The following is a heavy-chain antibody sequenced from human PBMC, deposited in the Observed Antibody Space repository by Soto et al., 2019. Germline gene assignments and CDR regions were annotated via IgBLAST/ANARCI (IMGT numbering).Heavy chain of an antibody. CDR1: GFSLNTSGVG. CDR3: AHRRGYDILTGINFDY. D-gene: IGHD3-9*01. V-gene: IGHV2-5*02. Sequence: QITLKESGPTLVKPTQTLTLTCTFSGFSLNTSGVGVGWIRQPPGKALEWLALIYWDDDERHSPSLKSRLTITKDTSKNQVVLTMTNIDPVDTATYYCAHRRGYDILTGINFDYWGQGTLLTVSS. J-gene: IGHJ4*02. CDR2: IYWDDDE.